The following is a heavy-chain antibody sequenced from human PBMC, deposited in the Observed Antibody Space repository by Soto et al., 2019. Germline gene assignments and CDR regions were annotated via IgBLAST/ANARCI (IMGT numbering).Heavy chain of an antibody. CDR3: ARDYDLYYFDY. CDR1: GYTFTSYG. V-gene: IGHV1-18*01. CDR2: IGAYNGNT. J-gene: IGHJ4*02. D-gene: IGHD3-16*01. Sequence: AASVKVSCKASGYTFTSYGISWVRQAPGQGLEWMGWIGAYNGNTNYAQKLQGRVTMTTDTSTSTAYMELRSLRSDDTAVYYCARDYDLYYFDYWGQGTLVTVSS.